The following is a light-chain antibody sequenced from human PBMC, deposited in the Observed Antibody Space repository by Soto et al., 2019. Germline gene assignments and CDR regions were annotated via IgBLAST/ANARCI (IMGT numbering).Light chain of an antibody. V-gene: IGLV1-47*01. Sequence: QSVLTQTPSASGTPGQRVTISCSGSSSSIGSNYVYWFQQLPGTAPKLLIYRDSQRPSGVPDRFSGSKSGTSASLAISGLRSEDEAEYFCAAWDDSLTALYVFGTGTKLTVL. CDR1: SSSIGSNY. CDR3: AAWDDSLTALYV. CDR2: RDS. J-gene: IGLJ1*01.